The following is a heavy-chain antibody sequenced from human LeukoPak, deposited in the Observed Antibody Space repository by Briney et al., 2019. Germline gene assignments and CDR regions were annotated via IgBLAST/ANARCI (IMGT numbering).Heavy chain of an antibody. CDR2: IYYNGNT. Sequence: SETLSLTCSVSDGSINSYYWNWIRRPPGKGLEWIGYIYYNGNTNYSPSLKSRVTMSVDTSKNQFSLKLSSVTAADTAVYYCASWGRGYCSGGSCYWFDPWGQGTLVTVSS. J-gene: IGHJ5*02. CDR3: ASWGRGYCSGGSCYWFDP. CDR1: DGSINSYY. V-gene: IGHV4-59*12. D-gene: IGHD2-15*01.